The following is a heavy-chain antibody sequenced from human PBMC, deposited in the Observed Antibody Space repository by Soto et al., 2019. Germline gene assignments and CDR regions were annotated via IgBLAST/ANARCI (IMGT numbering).Heavy chain of an antibody. D-gene: IGHD2-15*01. CDR2: MNPNSGNT. Sequence: GASVKVSCKASGYTFTSYDINWVRQATGQGLEWMGWMNPNSGNTGYAQKFQGRVTMTRNTSISTAYMELSSLRSEDTAVYYCVRGCSPSSCHPFDYWGQGTLVTVSS. CDR3: VRGCSPSSCHPFDY. V-gene: IGHV1-8*01. J-gene: IGHJ4*02. CDR1: GYTFTSYD.